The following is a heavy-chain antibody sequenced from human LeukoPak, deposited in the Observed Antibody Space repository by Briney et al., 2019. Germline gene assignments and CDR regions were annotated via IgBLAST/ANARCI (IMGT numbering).Heavy chain of an antibody. Sequence: ASVKVSCKASGYTFSGYYMHWVRQAPGQGLEWMGWINPNTGRTNYAQKFQGRVTMTRDTSISIAYMELSRLRSDDTAVYYCARGSLEIVGALRWGQGTLVTVSS. J-gene: IGHJ4*02. CDR2: INPNTGRT. CDR1: GYTFSGYY. D-gene: IGHD1-26*01. V-gene: IGHV1-2*02. CDR3: ARGSLEIVGALR.